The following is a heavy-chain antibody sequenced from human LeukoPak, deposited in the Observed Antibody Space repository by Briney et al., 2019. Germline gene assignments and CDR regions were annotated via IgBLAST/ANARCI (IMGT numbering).Heavy chain of an antibody. CDR2: INPNDGDT. CDR3: ARANFLYCSSTTCLFDY. Sequence: GASVKVSCKASGYTFTDYYMLWVRQAPRQGFEWMGWINPNDGDTNYAQKCQGRVTMTRDTSISTAHMEVSRLRSDDTAVYYCARANFLYCSSTTCLFDYWGQGTLVTVSS. D-gene: IGHD2-2*01. CDR1: GYTFTDYY. J-gene: IGHJ4*02. V-gene: IGHV1-2*02.